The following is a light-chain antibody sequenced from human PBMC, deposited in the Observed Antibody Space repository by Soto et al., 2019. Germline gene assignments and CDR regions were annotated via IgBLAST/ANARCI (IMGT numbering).Light chain of an antibody. CDR1: SSDVGGYNY. V-gene: IGLV2-14*03. J-gene: IGLJ2*01. CDR2: DVI. Sequence: QSVLTQPASVSGSPGQSITISCTGTSSDVGGYNYVSWYQQHPGKAPKLMIYDVINRPSGVSNRFSGSKSGNSASLTISGLQAEDEADYYCSSYTRSSTYVVFGGGTKLTVL. CDR3: SSYTRSSTYVV.